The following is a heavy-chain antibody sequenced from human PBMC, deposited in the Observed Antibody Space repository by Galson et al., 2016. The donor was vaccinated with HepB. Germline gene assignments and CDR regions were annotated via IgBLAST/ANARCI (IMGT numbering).Heavy chain of an antibody. CDR1: GFTFSSYG. D-gene: IGHD3-10*01. CDR2: IWFDGSNK. J-gene: IGHJ4*02. Sequence: SLRLSCAASGFTFSSYGMHWVRQAPGKGLEWVAMIWFDGSNKYYVDSVKGRFTISRDNSKTTLYLEMNSLRAEDTAVYYCARDVTVTMGRGVLDYWGQGTRVTVSS. V-gene: IGHV3-33*01. CDR3: ARDVTVTMGRGVLDY.